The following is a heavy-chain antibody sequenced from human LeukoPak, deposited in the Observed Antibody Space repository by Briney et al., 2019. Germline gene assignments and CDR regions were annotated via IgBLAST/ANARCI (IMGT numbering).Heavy chain of an antibody. J-gene: IGHJ6*03. Sequence: SETLSLTCTVSGYSISSGYYWSWIRQPPGKGLEWIGYIYYSGSTNYNPSLKSRVTISVDTSKNQFSLKLSSVTAADTAVYYCARVGYGGNWPHYYYYMDVWGKGTTVTISS. V-gene: IGHV4-61*01. D-gene: IGHD4-23*01. CDR1: GYSISSGYY. CDR3: ARVGYGGNWPHYYYYMDV. CDR2: IYYSGST.